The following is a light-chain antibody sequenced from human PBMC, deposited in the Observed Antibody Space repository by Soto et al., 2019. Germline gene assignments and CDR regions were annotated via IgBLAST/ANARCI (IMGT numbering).Light chain of an antibody. Sequence: DIQMTQSPSFLSASVGDRVTITCRASQAISNYLNWYQQRPGKAPNLLIFGAKTLQSGVQSRFSGSGYGTDFTLTITTLQPEDVGIYYCKQYNSSPITFGQGTRLEIK. J-gene: IGKJ5*01. CDR3: KQYNSSPIT. V-gene: IGKV1-39*01. CDR1: QAISNY. CDR2: GAK.